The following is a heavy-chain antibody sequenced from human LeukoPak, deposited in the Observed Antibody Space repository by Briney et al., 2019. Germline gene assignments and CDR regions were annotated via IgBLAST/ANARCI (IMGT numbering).Heavy chain of an antibody. J-gene: IGHJ6*03. CDR2: INPNSGGT. CDR3: ASRGYYDFWSGYYPPYYYYYMDV. Sequence: ASVKVSCKASGYTFTGYYMHWVRQAPGQGLEWMGWINPNSGGTNYAQKFQGRVTMTRDTSISTAYMELSRLRSDDTAVYYCASRGYYDFWSGYYPPYYYYYMDVWGKGTTVTVSS. D-gene: IGHD3-3*01. CDR1: GYTFTGYY. V-gene: IGHV1-2*02.